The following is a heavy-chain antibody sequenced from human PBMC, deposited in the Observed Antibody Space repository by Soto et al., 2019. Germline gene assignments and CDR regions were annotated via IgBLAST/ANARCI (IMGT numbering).Heavy chain of an antibody. CDR2: ISPSGSP. V-gene: IGHV4-30-2*01. J-gene: IGHJ5*02. D-gene: IGHD2-8*01. CDR3: TRGVLA. Sequence: PSETLSLTCSVSRGSVSSGGYSWSWIRQAPVKGLEWIGFISPSGSPAYNPSLKSRVSISVDTSNNQISLELSSVTAADTAVYYCTRGVLAWGPGTLVTVSS. CDR1: RGSVSSGGYS.